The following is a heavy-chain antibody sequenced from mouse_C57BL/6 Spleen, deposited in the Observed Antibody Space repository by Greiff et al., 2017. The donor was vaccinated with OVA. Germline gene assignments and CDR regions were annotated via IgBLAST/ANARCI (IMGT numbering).Heavy chain of an antibody. D-gene: IGHD2-4*01. Sequence: EVMLVESGGGLVQPGGSLKLSCAASGFTFSDYGMAWVRQAPRKGPEWVAFISNLAYSIYYADTVTGRFTISRENAKNTLYLEMSSLRSEDTAMYYCARDYGWYFDVWGTGTTVTVSS. CDR2: ISNLAYSI. CDR3: ARDYGWYFDV. V-gene: IGHV5-15*04. J-gene: IGHJ1*03. CDR1: GFTFSDYG.